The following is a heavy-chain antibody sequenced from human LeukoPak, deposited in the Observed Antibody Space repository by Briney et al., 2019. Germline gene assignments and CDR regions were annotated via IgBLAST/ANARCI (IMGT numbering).Heavy chain of an antibody. J-gene: IGHJ4*02. CDR2: TYYRSKWYN. V-gene: IGHV6-1*01. Sequence: SQTLSLTCAISGGSVSSNSATWIWIRQSPSRGLEWLGRTYYRSKWYNDYAVSVKSRTTINPDTSKNQFSLQLNSVTPEDTAVYYCARAAIDTSGYYSFDCWGQGTLVTVSS. D-gene: IGHD3-22*01. CDR1: GGSVSSNSAT. CDR3: ARAAIDTSGYYSFDC.